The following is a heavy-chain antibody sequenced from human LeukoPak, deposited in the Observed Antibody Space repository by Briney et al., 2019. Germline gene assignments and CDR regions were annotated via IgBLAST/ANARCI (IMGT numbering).Heavy chain of an antibody. CDR3: ARDEFVDP. J-gene: IGHJ5*02. CDR1: GFTFSSYG. V-gene: IGHV3-23*01. Sequence: GGSLRLSCAASGFTFSSYGMSWVRQAPGKGLEWVSAISGSGGSTYYADSVKGRFTISRDNSKNTLYLQMTSLRAEDTAVYSCARDEFVDPSGQGTLVTVSS. CDR2: ISGSGGST.